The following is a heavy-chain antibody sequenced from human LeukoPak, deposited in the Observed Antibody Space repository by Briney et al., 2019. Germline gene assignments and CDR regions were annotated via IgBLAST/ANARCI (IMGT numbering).Heavy chain of an antibody. CDR3: AKGSSSSRPYYFDY. CDR1: GFTFSRYA. Sequence: PGGSLRLSCAASGFTFSRYAMGWVRQAPGKGLEWISAITDSGGSTYHADSVKGRFTISRDNSENTLYLQMNSLRVEDTAVYYCAKGSSSSRPYYFDYWGQGSLVTVSS. CDR2: ITDSGGST. V-gene: IGHV3-23*01. J-gene: IGHJ4*02. D-gene: IGHD6-6*01.